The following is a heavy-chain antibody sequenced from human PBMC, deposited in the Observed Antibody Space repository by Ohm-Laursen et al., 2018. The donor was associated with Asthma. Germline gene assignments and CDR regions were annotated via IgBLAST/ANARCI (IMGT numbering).Heavy chain of an antibody. CDR1: GYSVTSYA. CDR3: VRDVVDRFDH. CDR2: IYIANT. V-gene: IGHV1-18*04. Sequence: SSVKVSCKVSGYSVTSYAFSWVRQAPGQRPEWMGWIYIANTNYAPKFRDRVTLSTDTSTNTLYMDLRSLRSDDTAVYYCVRDVVDRFDHWGQGSLVIVSS. J-gene: IGHJ4*02. D-gene: IGHD2-21*01.